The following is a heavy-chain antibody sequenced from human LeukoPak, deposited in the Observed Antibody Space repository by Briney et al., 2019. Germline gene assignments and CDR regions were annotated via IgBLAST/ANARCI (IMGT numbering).Heavy chain of an antibody. CDR3: ARGGGNYYYGMDV. V-gene: IGHV4-59*01. J-gene: IGHJ6*02. Sequence: SETLSLTCTVSGGSISSYYWGWIRQPPGKGLEWIGYIYYSGSTNYNPSLKSRVTISVDTSKNQFSLRLSSVTAADTAVYYCARGGGNYYYGMDVWGQGTTVTVSS. CDR2: IYYSGST. CDR1: GGSISSYY.